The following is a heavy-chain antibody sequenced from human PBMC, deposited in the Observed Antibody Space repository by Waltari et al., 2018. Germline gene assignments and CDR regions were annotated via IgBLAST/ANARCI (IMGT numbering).Heavy chain of an antibody. J-gene: IGHJ3*02. CDR2: ISGSSSST. CDR1: GFTFGNSA. Sequence: VLVQPGGSLRLSCAASGFTFGNSALSWVRQAPGKGLEWISGISGSSSSTYYADSVKGRFTISRDNSKNTLYLQMNSLRVEDTAVYFCAKVEGGIVTRYYALDIWGQGTMVTVSS. CDR3: AKVEGGIVTRYYALDI. D-gene: IGHD3-16*02. V-gene: IGHV3-23*01.